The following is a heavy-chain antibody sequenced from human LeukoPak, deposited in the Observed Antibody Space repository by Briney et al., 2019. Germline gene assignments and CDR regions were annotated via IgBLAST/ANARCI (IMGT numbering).Heavy chain of an antibody. Sequence: SETLSLTCAVSGHSIGNGYYWGWIRQPPGKGLEWIGSIYHSRNSHYNPSLKSRVTMSVDTSKNQFSLKLTSVTAADTAVYYCASSNYCTSTSCRRNYHYYYMDVWGKGTSVTVSS. CDR2: IYHSRNS. J-gene: IGHJ6*03. D-gene: IGHD2-2*01. CDR3: ASSNYCTSTSCRRNYHYYYMDV. CDR1: GHSIGNGYY. V-gene: IGHV4-38-2*01.